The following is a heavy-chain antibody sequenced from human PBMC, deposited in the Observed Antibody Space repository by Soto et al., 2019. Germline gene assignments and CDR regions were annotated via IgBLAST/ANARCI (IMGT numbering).Heavy chain of an antibody. CDR2: ISYDGNNK. CDR1: GFTFSSYA. Sequence: QVQLVESGGGVVQPGRSLRLSCEASGFTFSSYAMHWVRQAPGKGLEWVAVISYDGNNKYYADSVKGRFTISRDNSKNTMYLQMNSLRPGDTAVYYCAREMTPMRMGGMSAMAVWGQGTMVTVSS. D-gene: IGHD4-17*01. V-gene: IGHV3-30*03. CDR3: AREMTPMRMGGMSAMAV. J-gene: IGHJ6*02.